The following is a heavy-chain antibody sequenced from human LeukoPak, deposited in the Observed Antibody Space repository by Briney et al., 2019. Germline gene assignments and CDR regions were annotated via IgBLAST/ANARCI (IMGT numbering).Heavy chain of an antibody. Sequence: GGSLRLSCAASGFTFTTYGMHWVRQAPGKGLEWVSYISSSGTTIYCADSVKGRFTISRDNAKNSLYLQMNSLRAEDTAVYYCARAHIAAAGVLDYWGLGTLVTVSS. D-gene: IGHD6-13*01. J-gene: IGHJ4*02. CDR2: ISSSGTTI. CDR1: GFTFTTYG. CDR3: ARAHIAAAGVLDY. V-gene: IGHV3-48*03.